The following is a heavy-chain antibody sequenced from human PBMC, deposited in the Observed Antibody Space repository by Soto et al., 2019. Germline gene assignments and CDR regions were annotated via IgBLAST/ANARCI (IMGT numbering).Heavy chain of an antibody. Sequence: EVQLVESGGGLVQPGGSLRLSCAASGFTFSSYGMHWVRQAPGKGLVWVSRINSDGSSTSYAESVKGRFTISRDNAKNTLYLQMNSLRAEDTAVYYCVRTSLVVAAATREDYWGQGTLVTVSS. CDR3: VRTSLVVAAATREDY. J-gene: IGHJ4*02. CDR2: INSDGSST. CDR1: GFTFSSYG. V-gene: IGHV3-74*01. D-gene: IGHD2-15*01.